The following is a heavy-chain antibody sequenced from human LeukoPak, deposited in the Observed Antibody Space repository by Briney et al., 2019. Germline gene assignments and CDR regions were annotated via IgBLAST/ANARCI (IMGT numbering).Heavy chain of an antibody. CDR1: GFTFSYHW. CDR2: MKEDGSEI. J-gene: IGHJ4*02. Sequence: PGGSLRLSCAASGFTFSYHWMTWVRQAPGKGLEWVANMKEDGSEIYYVDSVKGRFTMSRDNAKNSLHLQMNSLRAEDTALYYCVRERIAGTGRGCDYCGQGTLVTVSS. CDR3: VRERIAGTGRGCDY. V-gene: IGHV3-7*01. D-gene: IGHD3-10*01.